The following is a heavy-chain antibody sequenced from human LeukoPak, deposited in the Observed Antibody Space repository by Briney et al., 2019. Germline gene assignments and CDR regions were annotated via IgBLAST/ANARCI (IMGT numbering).Heavy chain of an antibody. D-gene: IGHD1/OR15-1a*01. V-gene: IGHV3-23*01. Sequence: GGSLRLSCAASGFTCSTYAMSWVRQAPGKGLEWVSAISASGGSTYYADSVKGRFTISRGNSKNTLYLQMNSLRAEDTAVYYCAKGYTWNNIDYWGQGTLVTVSS. J-gene: IGHJ4*02. CDR1: GFTCSTYA. CDR3: AKGYTWNNIDY. CDR2: ISASGGST.